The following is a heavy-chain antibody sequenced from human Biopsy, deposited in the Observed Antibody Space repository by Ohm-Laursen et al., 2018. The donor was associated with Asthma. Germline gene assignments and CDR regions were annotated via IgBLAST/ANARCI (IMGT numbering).Heavy chain of an antibody. CDR1: GGSFSSNY. CDR3: ARGSSSRLSQWELLVSGGKRAHSYYGMDV. V-gene: IGHV4-34*01. Sequence: GTLSLTCAVYGGSFSSNYWSWIRQTPGKGLEWLGDTRHRGYTKYNPSLSSRLTLSVDTSKNQFSLRLTSVTAADTAVYYCARGSSSRLSQWELLVSGGKRAHSYYGMDVWGQGTTVTVSS. D-gene: IGHD1-26*01. CDR2: TRHRGYT. J-gene: IGHJ6*02.